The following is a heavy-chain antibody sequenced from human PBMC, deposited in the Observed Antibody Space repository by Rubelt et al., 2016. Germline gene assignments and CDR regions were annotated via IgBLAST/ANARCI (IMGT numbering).Heavy chain of an antibody. CDR1: GFTFSSYA. D-gene: IGHD2-21*02. J-gene: IGHJ4*02. Sequence: EVQLLDSGGGLVQPGGSLRLSCAASGFTFSSYAMSWVRQAPGKGLEWVSGISGSGGTTYYADSVKGRFTISRDNSKNTLYLQMNSLRAEDTAVYYCAKPPTAYCGGDCYLDYWGQGTLVTVSS. CDR3: AKPPTAYCGGDCYLDY. V-gene: IGHV3-23*01. CDR2: ISGSGGTT.